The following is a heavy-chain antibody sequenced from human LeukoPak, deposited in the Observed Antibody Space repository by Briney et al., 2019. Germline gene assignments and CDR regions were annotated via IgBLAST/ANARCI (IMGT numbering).Heavy chain of an antibody. CDR2: INHSGST. V-gene: IGHV4-34*01. D-gene: IGHD5-24*01. CDR1: GFTFSSYW. CDR3: ARHRRWLQPRWFDP. J-gene: IGHJ5*02. Sequence: GSLRLSCAASGFTFSSYWMSWIRQPPGKGLEWIGEINHSGSTNYNPSLKSRVTISVDTSKNQFSLKLSSVTAADTAVYYCARHRRWLQPRWFDPWGQGTLVTVSS.